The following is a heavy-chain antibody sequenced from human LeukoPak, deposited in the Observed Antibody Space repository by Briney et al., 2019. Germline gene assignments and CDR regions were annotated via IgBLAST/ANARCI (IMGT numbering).Heavy chain of an antibody. CDR3: ATGDYGDHGPPAYYYYGMDV. J-gene: IGHJ6*02. Sequence: SVKVSCKASGGTFSSYAISWVRQAPGQGLEWMGGIIPIFGTANYAQKFQGRVTITADESTSTAYMELSSLRSEDTAVYYCATGDYGDHGPPAYYYYGMDVWGQGTTVTVSS. CDR2: IIPIFGTA. D-gene: IGHD4-17*01. V-gene: IGHV1-69*13. CDR1: GGTFSSYA.